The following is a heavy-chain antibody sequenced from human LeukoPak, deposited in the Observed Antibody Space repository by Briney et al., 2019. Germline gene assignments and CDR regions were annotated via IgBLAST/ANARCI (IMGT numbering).Heavy chain of an antibody. Sequence: PSETLSLTCTVSDDAITMYYWTWIRQPPGKGLEWIGYVDHTGSTNFNPSLNGRVSISRDTSKNLFSLRLRSVTAADTAVYFCARGRVSSSTWYSTYYYYFYMDVWGKGTTVTVSS. J-gene: IGHJ6*03. CDR3: ARGRVSSSTWYSTYYYYFYMDV. D-gene: IGHD1-1*01. CDR1: DDAITMYY. CDR2: VDHTGST. V-gene: IGHV4-59*01.